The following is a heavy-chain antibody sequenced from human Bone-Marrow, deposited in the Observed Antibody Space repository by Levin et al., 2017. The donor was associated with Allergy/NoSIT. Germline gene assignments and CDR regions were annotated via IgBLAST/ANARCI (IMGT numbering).Heavy chain of an antibody. D-gene: IGHD3-10*01. CDR2: IKSKTDGGTT. CDR1: GFSFSNAW. Sequence: GESLKISCAASGFSFSNAWMSWVRQAPGKGLEWVGRIKSKTDGGTTDYAAPVKGRFTISRDDSKKTLYLQINSLKTEDTAVYYCHVVGEGYFDYWGQGTLVTVSS. J-gene: IGHJ4*02. CDR3: HVVGEGYFDY. V-gene: IGHV3-15*01.